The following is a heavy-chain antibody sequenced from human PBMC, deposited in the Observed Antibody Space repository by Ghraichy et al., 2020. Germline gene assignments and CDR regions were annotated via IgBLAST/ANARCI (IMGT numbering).Heavy chain of an antibody. CDR2: ISASGDST. J-gene: IGHJ4*02. Sequence: GESLNISCAASGFTFSNYAMSWVRQAPGKGLEWVSAISASGDSTYYADSVKGRFTISRDNSKKTLYLQMNRLRAEDTAVYYCATSLEFSYEFDCWGQGTLVTVSS. CDR3: ATSLEFSYEFDC. CDR1: GFTFSNYA. V-gene: IGHV3-23*01. D-gene: IGHD5-12*01.